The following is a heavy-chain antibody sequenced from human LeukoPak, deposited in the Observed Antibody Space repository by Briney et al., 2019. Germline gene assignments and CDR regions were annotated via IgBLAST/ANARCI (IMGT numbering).Heavy chain of an antibody. V-gene: IGHV2-70*04. CDR3: ARTWRIRPFDY. Sequence: SGPTLVNPTQTLTLTCTFSGLALSTSGMRVSWIRQPPGKALEWLARIDWDDDKFYSTSLKTRLTVSKDTSKNQVVLTMTNMDPVDTATYYCARTWRIRPFDYWGQGTLVTVSS. J-gene: IGHJ4*02. CDR2: IDWDDDK. D-gene: IGHD3-3*02. CDR1: GLALSTSGMR.